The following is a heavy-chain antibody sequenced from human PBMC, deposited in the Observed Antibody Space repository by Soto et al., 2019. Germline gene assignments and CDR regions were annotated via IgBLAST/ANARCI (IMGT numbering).Heavy chain of an antibody. V-gene: IGHV4-59*01. D-gene: IGHD3-22*01. J-gene: IGHJ5*02. CDR2: IYYSGST. CDR1: GGSISSYY. Sequence: QVQLQESGPGLVKPSETLSLTCTVSGGSISSYYWSWIRQPPGKGLEWIGYIYYSGSTNYNPSLKSRVTISVDTSKNQFSLKLSSVTAADTAVYYCARARDYYDSRPFDPWGRGTLVTVSS. CDR3: ARARDYYDSRPFDP.